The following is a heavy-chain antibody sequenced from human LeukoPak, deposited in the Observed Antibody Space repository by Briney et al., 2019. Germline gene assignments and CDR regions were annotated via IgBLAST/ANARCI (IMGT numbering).Heavy chain of an antibody. V-gene: IGHV3-30*02. CDR3: AKDPWRWSSTSYVDY. D-gene: IGHD2-2*01. CDR1: GFTLSSYG. J-gene: IGHJ4*02. Sequence: GGSLRLSCAASGFTLSSYGMHWVRQAPGKGLEWVAFIRYDGSNKYYADSVKGRFTISRDNSKNTLYLQMNSLRAEDTAVYYCAKDPWRWSSTSYVDYWGQGTLVTVSS. CDR2: IRYDGSNK.